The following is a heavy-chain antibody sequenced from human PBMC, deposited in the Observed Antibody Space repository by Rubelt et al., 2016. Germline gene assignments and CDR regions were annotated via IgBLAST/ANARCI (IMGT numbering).Heavy chain of an antibody. V-gene: IGHV3-7*02. CDR3: ARGDYYESSGYFADAFDI. D-gene: IGHD3-22*01. J-gene: IGHJ3*02. CDR2: IKQDGTEK. CDR1: GFSFSSSW. Sequence: GGSLRLSCAASGFSFSSSWMTWVRQAPGKGLEWVANIKQDGTEKYYVDSVKGRFTISRDNAKNSLFLQMNSLRVEDTAVYYCARGDYYESSGYFADAFDIWGQGTMVTVSS.